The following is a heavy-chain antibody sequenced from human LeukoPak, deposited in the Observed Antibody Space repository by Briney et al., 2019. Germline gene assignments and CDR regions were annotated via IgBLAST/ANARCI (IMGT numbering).Heavy chain of an antibody. Sequence: PGGSLRLSCAASGFSFRSYGMHWVRQAPGKGLEWVAVISHEGSFKNHADSVKGRFTISRDNSKNTLYLQMNSLRAEDTAVYYCARGGYYDSSGPDTDYWGQGTLVTVSS. V-gene: IGHV3-30*03. CDR1: GFSFRSYG. CDR2: ISHEGSFK. J-gene: IGHJ4*02. CDR3: ARGGYYDSSGPDTDY. D-gene: IGHD3-22*01.